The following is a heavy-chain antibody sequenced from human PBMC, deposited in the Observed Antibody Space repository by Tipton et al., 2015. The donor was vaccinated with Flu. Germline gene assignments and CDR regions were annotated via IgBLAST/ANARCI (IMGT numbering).Heavy chain of an antibody. CDR2: IYHSGTT. V-gene: IGHV4-38-2*01. J-gene: IGHJ4*02. Sequence: TLSLTCSVSGYSIRSAYYWGWVRRPPGNGLEWIGTIYHSGTTYYNTSLKSRLTISVDTSKNQFTLRLSSVTAADTAAYYCARHTGDSVRGVIDYWGQGTLVTVSS. D-gene: IGHD3-10*02. CDR3: ARHTGDSVRGVIDY. CDR1: GYSIRSAYY.